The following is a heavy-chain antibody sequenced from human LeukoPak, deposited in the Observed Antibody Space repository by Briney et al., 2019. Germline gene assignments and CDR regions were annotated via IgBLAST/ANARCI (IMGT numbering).Heavy chain of an antibody. CDR3: ARGVAVAGKWGFYYYYYMDV. Sequence: SETLSLTCAVYGGSFSGYYWSWIRQPPGKGLEWIGEINHSGSTNYNPSLKSRVTISVDTSKNQFSLKLSSVTAADTAVYYCARGVAVAGKWGFYYYYYMDVWGKGTTVTVSS. D-gene: IGHD6-19*01. CDR1: GGSFSGYY. J-gene: IGHJ6*03. CDR2: INHSGST. V-gene: IGHV4-34*01.